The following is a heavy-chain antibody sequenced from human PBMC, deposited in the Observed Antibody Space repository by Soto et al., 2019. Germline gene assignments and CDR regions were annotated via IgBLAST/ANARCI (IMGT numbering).Heavy chain of an antibody. V-gene: IGHV4-30-2*01. CDR3: ARDCGRCYSGFDS. CDR1: GGSISSGGYS. D-gene: IGHD2-15*01. J-gene: IGHJ4*02. Sequence: SETLSLTCAVSGGSISSGGYSWSWIRQPPGKGLEWIGYIYHSGSTYYNPSLKSRVTISVDRSKNQFSLKLSSVTAADTAVYYCARDCGRCYSGFDSWGQGTLVTVS. CDR2: IYHSGST.